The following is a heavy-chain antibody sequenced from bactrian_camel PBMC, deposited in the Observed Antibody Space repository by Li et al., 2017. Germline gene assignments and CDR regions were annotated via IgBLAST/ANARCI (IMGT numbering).Heavy chain of an antibody. D-gene: IGHD6*01. J-gene: IGHJ4*01. V-gene: IGHV3S1*01. CDR2: IATGSGNT. Sequence: VQLVESGGGSVQAGGSLRLSCAASAGTFRSACMGWIRQGSGKEREGVARIATGSGNTYYADSVKGRFTISQDNARNTVYLQMNSLQPEDTATYYCAEGRGSRGEHCYSLNYWGQGTQVTVS. CDR1: AGTFRSAC. CDR3: AEGRGSRGEHCYSLNY.